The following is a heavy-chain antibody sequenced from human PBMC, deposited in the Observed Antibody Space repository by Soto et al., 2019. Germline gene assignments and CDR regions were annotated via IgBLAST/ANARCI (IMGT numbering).Heavy chain of an antibody. Sequence: PQTLPLTCTVSGGSISSYYWSWIRQPPGKGLEWIGYIYYSASTNYSPSLKSRVTISVDTSKNQFSLNLSSVTAADTAVYYCARHLPYCGGDCYSLDYWGQGTLVTVS. CDR1: GGSISSYY. CDR2: IYYSAST. J-gene: IGHJ4*02. V-gene: IGHV4-59*08. D-gene: IGHD2-21*02. CDR3: ARHLPYCGGDCYSLDY.